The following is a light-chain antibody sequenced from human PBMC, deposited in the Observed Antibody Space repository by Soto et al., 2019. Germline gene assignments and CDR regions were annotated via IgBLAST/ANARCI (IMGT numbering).Light chain of an antibody. J-gene: IGKJ4*02. Sequence: DIQMAQPPSSLSASVGDTVTLTCRASQDIGNSLAWLQQKPGRAPKSLISSVSSLQSGVPSRFSGSRYEADFTLTISNLLPEDFATYYGQQYKNYPLTFGGETNVVI. CDR3: QQYKNYPLT. CDR1: QDIGNS. CDR2: SVS. V-gene: IGKV1-16*01.